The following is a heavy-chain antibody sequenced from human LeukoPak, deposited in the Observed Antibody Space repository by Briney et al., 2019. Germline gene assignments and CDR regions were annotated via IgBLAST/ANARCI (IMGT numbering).Heavy chain of an antibody. CDR3: AKMHYFGSGSPDY. CDR2: LSGSGGTT. D-gene: IGHD3-10*01. CDR1: GFTFRSYA. J-gene: IGHJ4*02. Sequence: GGSLRLSCAASGFTFRSYAMSWVRQAPGKGLEWVSGLSGSGGTTYYADSVKGRFTISRDNSKNTLYLQMNSLRAEDTAVYYCAKMHYFGSGSPDYWGQGTLVTVSS. V-gene: IGHV3-23*01.